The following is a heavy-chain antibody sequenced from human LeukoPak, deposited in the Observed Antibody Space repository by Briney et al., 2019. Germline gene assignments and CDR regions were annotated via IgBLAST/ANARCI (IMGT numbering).Heavy chain of an antibody. V-gene: IGHV1-18*01. CDR2: ISAYKVNT. CDR3: ARVWHAYYDSWSYAFDI. D-gene: IGHD3-3*01. Sequence: ASVKVSCKASGYTFTSYGISWVRQAPGQGLEWMGWISAYKVNTNYPQKLQSRDTMTTDTSTSTAYMELRRLRSDDTAVYYCARVWHAYYDSWSYAFDIWGQGTMVTVSS. J-gene: IGHJ3*02. CDR1: GYTFTSYG.